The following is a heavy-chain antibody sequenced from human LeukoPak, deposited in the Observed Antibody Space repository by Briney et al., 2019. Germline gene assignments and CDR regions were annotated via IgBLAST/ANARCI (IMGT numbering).Heavy chain of an antibody. Sequence: ASVKVSCKASGYTFTTYYMHWVRQAPGQGLEWMGIINPSGGSTSYAQKFQGRVIMTRGMSTSTVYMELSSLRSEDTAVYYCARDGVAGVYYFDYWGQGTLVTVSS. CDR1: GYTFTTYY. D-gene: IGHD6-19*01. CDR3: ARDGVAGVYYFDY. CDR2: INPSGGST. J-gene: IGHJ4*02. V-gene: IGHV1-46*01.